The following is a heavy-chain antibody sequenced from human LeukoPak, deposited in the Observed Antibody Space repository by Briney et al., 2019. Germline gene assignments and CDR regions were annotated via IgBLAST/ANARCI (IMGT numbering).Heavy chain of an antibody. J-gene: IGHJ4*02. D-gene: IGHD3-22*01. CDR2: IYYSGST. V-gene: IGHV4-31*03. CDR1: GGSISRGGCY. Sequence: PSETLSLTCPVSGGSISRGGCYWSWIRQHPGKGLEWIGYIYYSGSTYYNPSLKSRVTISVDTSKNQFSLKLSSVTAADTAVYYCARAVRTMSFDYWGQGTLVTVSS. CDR3: ARAVRTMSFDY.